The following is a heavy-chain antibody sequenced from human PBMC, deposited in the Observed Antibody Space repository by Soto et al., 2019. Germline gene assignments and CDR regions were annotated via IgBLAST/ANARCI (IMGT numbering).Heavy chain of an antibody. J-gene: IGHJ6*02. Sequence: QPGGSQRVYCAASGFTFISYEMNWVRQAPGKGLEWVSYISSSGSTIYYADSVKGRFTISRDNAKNSLYLQMNSLKAEDTAVYYCARGALITIFGVVIEAPYYYGMDVWGQGTTVSVSS. V-gene: IGHV3-48*03. D-gene: IGHD3-3*01. CDR1: GFTFISYE. CDR3: ARGALITIFGVVIEAPYYYGMDV. CDR2: ISSSGSTI.